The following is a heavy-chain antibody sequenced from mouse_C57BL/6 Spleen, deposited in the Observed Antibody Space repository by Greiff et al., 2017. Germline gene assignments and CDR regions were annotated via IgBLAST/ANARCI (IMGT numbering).Heavy chain of an antibody. D-gene: IGHD2-3*01. CDR1: GYTFTSYS. CDR2: INPSSGYT. Sequence: VQLQESGAELVRPGASVTLSCKASGYTFTSYSMHWVKQRPGQGLEWIGYINPSSGYTKYNQKFKDQATLTADISSSTAYMQLSSLTSEDSAVDYCADGDAWFAYWGQGTLVTVSA. V-gene: IGHV1-4*01. CDR3: ADGDAWFAY. J-gene: IGHJ3*01.